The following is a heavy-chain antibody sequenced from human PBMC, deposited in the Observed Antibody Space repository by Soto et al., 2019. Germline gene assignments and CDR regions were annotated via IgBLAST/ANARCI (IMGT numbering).Heavy chain of an antibody. CDR2: IYYSGST. J-gene: IGHJ4*02. Sequence: PSETLSLTCTVSGGSVRSGSYYWSWIRQPPGKGLEWIGYIYYSGSTNYNPSLKTRLTISLDTSKNQFSLKLSSVTAADTAVYYCAKGYCSGGSCYGFDYWGQGTLVTVSS. D-gene: IGHD2-15*01. CDR3: AKGYCSGGSCYGFDY. V-gene: IGHV4-61*01. CDR1: GGSVRSGSYY.